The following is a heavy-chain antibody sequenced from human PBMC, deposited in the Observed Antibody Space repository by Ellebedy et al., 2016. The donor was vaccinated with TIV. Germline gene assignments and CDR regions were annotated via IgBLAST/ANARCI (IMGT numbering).Heavy chain of an antibody. Sequence: GESLKISCAASGFTFRNYWMSRVRQAPGKGLEWVVNRKEDGSDKNYVDSVKGRFTISRDNVKNSLYLQMNSLRAEDTDVYDCVKGYNPGSGMDVWGPGTTVTVSS. J-gene: IGHJ6*02. CDR2: RKEDGSDK. CDR1: GFTFRNYW. D-gene: IGHD5-18*01. V-gene: IGHV3-7*01. CDR3: VKGYNPGSGMDV.